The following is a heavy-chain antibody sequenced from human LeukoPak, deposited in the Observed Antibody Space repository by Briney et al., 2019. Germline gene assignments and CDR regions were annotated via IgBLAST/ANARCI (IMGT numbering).Heavy chain of an antibody. V-gene: IGHV3-33*01. CDR2: IWYDGNNK. CDR3: ATDAGHWFDP. Sequence: GTSLRLSCAASGFTSSSNDMHWVRQAPGKGLEGVAVIWYDGNNKYYADSVKGRFTISRDNSKNTLFLQMNSLRAEDTAVYYCATDAGHWFDPWGQGTLVTVSS. J-gene: IGHJ5*02. CDR1: GFTSSSND.